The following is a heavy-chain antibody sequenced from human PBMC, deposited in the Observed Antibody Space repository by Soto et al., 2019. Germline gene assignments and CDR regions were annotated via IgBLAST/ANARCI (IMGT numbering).Heavy chain of an antibody. D-gene: IGHD2-21*01. CDR1: GFTFSSYA. Sequence: GGSLRLSCAASGFTFSSYAMHWVRQAPGKGLEWVAVISYDGSNKYYADSVKGRFTISRDNSKNTLYLQMNSLRAEDTAVYYCARVRVRVIDDAFDIWGQGTMVTVSS. CDR3: ARVRVRVIDDAFDI. J-gene: IGHJ3*02. CDR2: ISYDGSNK. V-gene: IGHV3-30-3*01.